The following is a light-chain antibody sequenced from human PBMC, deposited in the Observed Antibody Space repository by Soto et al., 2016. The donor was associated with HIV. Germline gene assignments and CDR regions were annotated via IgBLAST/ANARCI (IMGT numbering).Light chain of an antibody. Sequence: AIQLTQSPSSLSASVGDRVTITCRASQGISSALAWYQQKPGKPPRLPIYDASTLKSGVPSWFSGSGFGTDFTLTIYSLQPEDFATYYCQQFKNFPGTFGQGTKLEMK. CDR2: DAS. V-gene: IGKV1D-13*01. CDR3: QQFKNFPGT. CDR1: QGISSA. J-gene: IGKJ2*01.